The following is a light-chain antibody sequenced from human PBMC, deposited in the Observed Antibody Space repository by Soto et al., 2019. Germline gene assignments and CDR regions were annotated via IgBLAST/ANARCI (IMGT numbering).Light chain of an antibody. J-gene: IGKJ5*01. Sequence: EIVMTQSPATLSVSPGDRATLSCRASESVTSSLAWYQQKPGQPPRLLIYGTSTRATGVPARFSGSGSGTDFTLTISSLQAADFAVYHCQHYNNWPITFGQGTRLEIK. V-gene: IGKV3-15*01. CDR2: GTS. CDR3: QHYNNWPIT. CDR1: ESVTSS.